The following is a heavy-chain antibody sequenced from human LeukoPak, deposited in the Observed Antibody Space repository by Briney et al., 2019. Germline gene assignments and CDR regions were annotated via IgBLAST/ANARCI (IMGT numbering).Heavy chain of an antibody. J-gene: IGHJ4*02. CDR1: GFTFSSYA. V-gene: IGHV3-23*01. Sequence: GGSLRLSCAASGFTFSSYAMSWVRQAPGKGLEWVSAISGSGGSTYYADSVKGRFTISRDNSENTLYLQMNSLRAEVTAVYYCAKVLLSGWQANYFDYWGQGTLVTVSS. D-gene: IGHD6-19*01. CDR2: ISGSGGST. CDR3: AKVLLSGWQANYFDY.